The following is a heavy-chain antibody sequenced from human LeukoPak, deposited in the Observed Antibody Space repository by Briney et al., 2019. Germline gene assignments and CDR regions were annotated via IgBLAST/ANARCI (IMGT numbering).Heavy chain of an antibody. V-gene: IGHV3-11*01. J-gene: IGHJ6*03. D-gene: IGHD6-13*01. CDR1: GFTFSDYY. Sequence: PGGSLRLSCAASGFTFSDYYMSWIRQAPGKGLEWVSYISSSGSTIYYADSVKGRFTISRDNAKNSLYLQMNSLRAEDTAVDYCARLGAYSSGWLTPHPYYYYYYMDVWGKGTTVTVSS. CDR3: ARLGAYSSGWLTPHPYYYYYYMDV. CDR2: ISSSGSTI.